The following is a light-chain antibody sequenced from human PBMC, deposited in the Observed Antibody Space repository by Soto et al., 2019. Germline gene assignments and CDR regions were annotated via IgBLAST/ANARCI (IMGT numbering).Light chain of an antibody. Sequence: DIQMTQSPSSLSASVGDRVTITCRASQSIRSYLNWYQQKPGKAPKLLIYAASSLQSGVPSRFSGSGSETDFNLTISSLQPDDFATYYCQQSYSSPPTFGQGTKVDIK. V-gene: IGKV1-39*01. CDR1: QSIRSY. J-gene: IGKJ1*01. CDR2: AAS. CDR3: QQSYSSPPT.